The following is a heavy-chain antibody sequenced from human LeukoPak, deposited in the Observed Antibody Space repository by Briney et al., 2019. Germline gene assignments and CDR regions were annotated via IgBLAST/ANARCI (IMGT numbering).Heavy chain of an antibody. J-gene: IGHJ6*02. V-gene: IGHV1-69*04. D-gene: IGHD2-21*02. CDR1: GGTFSSYA. CDR3: ARVHPQVLTDYYYGMDV. CDR2: IIPILGIA. Sequence: ASVKVSCKASGGTFSSYAISWVRQAPGQGLEWMGRIIPILGIANYAQKFQGRVTITADKSTSTAYMELSSLRSEDTAVYYCARVHPQVLTDYYYGMDVWGQGTTVTVSS.